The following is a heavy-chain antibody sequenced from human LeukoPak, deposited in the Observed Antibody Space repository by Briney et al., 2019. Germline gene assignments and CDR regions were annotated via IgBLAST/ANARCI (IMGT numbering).Heavy chain of an antibody. J-gene: IGHJ4*02. D-gene: IGHD2-2*01. CDR1: GFTFGSYA. CDR2: ISSCSDYI. CDR3: ARDLRLGMPGGFDF. V-gene: IGHV3-21*06. Sequence: PGGSLRLSFSASGFTFGSYAMSWGRQAPGKGLEWVATISSCSDYIYNADSVWGRFTLSRDNARNSLYLQMNGLRAEDTAVYYCARDLRLGMPGGFDFWGRGILVTVSS.